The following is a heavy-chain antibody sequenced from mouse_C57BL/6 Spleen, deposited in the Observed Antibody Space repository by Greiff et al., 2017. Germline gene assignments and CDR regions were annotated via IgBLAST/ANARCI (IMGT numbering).Heavy chain of an antibody. J-gene: IGHJ4*01. CDR3: TSYGNFYAMDY. Sequence: QVQLQQSGAELVRPGASVTLSCKASGYTFPDYEMHWVKQTPVHGLEWIGAIDPETGGTAYNQKFKGKAILTADKSSSTAYMELRSLTSEDSAVYYCTSYGNFYAMDYWGQGTSVTVSS. V-gene: IGHV1-15*01. CDR2: IDPETGGT. CDR1: GYTFPDYE. D-gene: IGHD2-1*01.